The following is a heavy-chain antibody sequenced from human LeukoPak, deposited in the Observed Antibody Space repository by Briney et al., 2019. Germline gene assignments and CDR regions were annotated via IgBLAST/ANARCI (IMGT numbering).Heavy chain of an antibody. D-gene: IGHD1-1*01. CDR3: ARDLSSGGWTLEFDY. CDR1: GYTFSNYG. V-gene: IGHV1-18*01. Sequence: SVKVPCQTSGYTFSNYGITWLRPAPAQGFQGMGWISAHSGNTKYAENFQGRISLTTDTSATTAYMELRSLTADDTAVYYCARDLSSGGWTLEFDYWGQGSLVTVAS. J-gene: IGHJ4*02. CDR2: ISAHSGNT.